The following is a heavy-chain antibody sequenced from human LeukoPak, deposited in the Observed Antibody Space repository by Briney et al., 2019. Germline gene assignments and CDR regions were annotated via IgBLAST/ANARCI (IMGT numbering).Heavy chain of an antibody. V-gene: IGHV3-23*01. CDR1: GFTFSSSA. D-gene: IGHD4-17*01. CDR3: AKEIWPTVTTPGHTHFDY. Sequence: TGGSLRLSCAASGFTFSSSAMSRVRQAPGKGLEWVSTISGSDSSTYYADSVKGRFTISRDNSKNTLCLQMNSLRAEDTAVYYCAKEIWPTVTTPGHTHFDYWGQGTLVTVSS. CDR2: ISGSDSST. J-gene: IGHJ4*02.